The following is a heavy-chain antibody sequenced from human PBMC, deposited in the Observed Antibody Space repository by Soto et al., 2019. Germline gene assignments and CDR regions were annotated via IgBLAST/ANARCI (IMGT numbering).Heavy chain of an antibody. D-gene: IGHD3-10*01. CDR3: ARDRITMVRGVPYYYYGMDV. J-gene: IGHJ6*02. CDR1: GGSISSGGYY. Sequence: PSETLSLTCTVSGGSISSGGYYWSWIRQHPGKGLEWIGYIYYSGSTYYNPSLKSRVTISVDTSKNQFSLKLSSVTAADTAVYYCARDRITMVRGVPYYYYGMDVGGQGTTFTVSS. V-gene: IGHV4-31*03. CDR2: IYYSGST.